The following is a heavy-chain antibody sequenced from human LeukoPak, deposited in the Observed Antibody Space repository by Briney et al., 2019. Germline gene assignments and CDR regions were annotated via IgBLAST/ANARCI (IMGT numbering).Heavy chain of an antibody. CDR2: IYYSGST. Sequence: PSETLSLTCTVSGGSITSYYWSWIRQPPGKGLEWIGYIYYSGSTNYNPSLKSRVTISVDTSKNQFSLKLSSVTAADTAVYYCARVRGRTVDYWGQGTLVTVSS. CDR3: ARVRGRTVDY. V-gene: IGHV4-59*01. CDR1: GGSITSYY. D-gene: IGHD1-14*01. J-gene: IGHJ4*02.